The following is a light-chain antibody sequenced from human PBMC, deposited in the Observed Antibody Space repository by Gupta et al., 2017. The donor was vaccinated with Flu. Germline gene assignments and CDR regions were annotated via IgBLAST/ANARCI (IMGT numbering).Light chain of an antibody. Sequence: QTVSITCEAGSLRNSYASWYQQKPGQATCLVIYAKNIRPSGSQDRFSGSSSGHTASLTITGAQAEDEADDYCNSRDSTDNHQAVFGGGTKLTVL. CDR3: NSRDSTDNHQAV. J-gene: IGLJ2*01. CDR1: SLRNSY. V-gene: IGLV3-19*01. CDR2: AKN.